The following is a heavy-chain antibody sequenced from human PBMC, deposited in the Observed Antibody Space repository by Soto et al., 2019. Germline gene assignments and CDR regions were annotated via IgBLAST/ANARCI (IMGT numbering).Heavy chain of an antibody. D-gene: IGHD2-2*01. J-gene: IGHJ3*01. CDR3: VRRKVVSEGAFDF. CDR1: GFNFGSYW. Sequence: EVHLEESGGGLVQPGGSLRLSCAGSGFNFGSYWMNWVRQAPGKGLVWVSTVHNDGGITYYADSVKGRFTISRDNARNTLYLQMTTLRAEDTALYYCVRRKVVSEGAFDFWGQGTLVTVSS. V-gene: IGHV3-74*01. CDR2: VHNDGGIT.